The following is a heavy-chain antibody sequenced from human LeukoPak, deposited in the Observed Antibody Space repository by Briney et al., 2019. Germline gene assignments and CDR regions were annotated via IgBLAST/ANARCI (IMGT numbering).Heavy chain of an antibody. Sequence: PGGSLRLSCAASGFTFSSYAMTWVRQAPGKGLEWVPGISGGGTGTYYADSVKGRFTISRDNSKNTLYLQMNSLRAEDTAVYYCAKGSGPYGSGSYVFDYWGQGTLVTVSS. CDR3: AKGSGPYGSGSYVFDY. CDR2: ISGGGTGT. D-gene: IGHD3-10*01. J-gene: IGHJ4*02. V-gene: IGHV3-23*01. CDR1: GFTFSSYA.